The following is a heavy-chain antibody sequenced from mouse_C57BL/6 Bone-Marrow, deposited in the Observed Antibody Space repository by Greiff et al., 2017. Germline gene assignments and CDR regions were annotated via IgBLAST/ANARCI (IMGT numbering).Heavy chain of an antibody. CDR3: ARFDDGYRFAY. J-gene: IGHJ3*01. Sequence: VQLVESGAELAKPGASVKLSCKASGYTFTSYWMHWVKQRPGQGLAWIGYINPSSGYTKYNQKFKDKATLTADKSSSTAYMQLSSLTYEDSAVYYCARFDDGYRFAYWGQGTLVTVSA. CDR1: GYTFTSYW. V-gene: IGHV1-7*01. CDR2: INPSSGYT. D-gene: IGHD2-3*01.